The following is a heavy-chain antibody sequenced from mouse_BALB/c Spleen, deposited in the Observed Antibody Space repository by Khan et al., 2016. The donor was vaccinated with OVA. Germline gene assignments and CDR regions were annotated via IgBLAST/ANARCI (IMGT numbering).Heavy chain of an antibody. CDR3: APYCGNYGGFGF. D-gene: IGHD2-10*01. V-gene: IGHV9-2-1*01. CDR1: GYTFTDYS. J-gene: IGHJ3*02. Sequence: QIQLVQSGPELKKPGETVKISCKASGYTFTDYSMHWVKQAPGKGLKWMGWINTETGEPTYADDFKGRVAFSLETSARSAFLPLTNLNNEDTATFFCAPYCGNYGGFGFWGQGTLVTVSA. CDR2: INTETGEP.